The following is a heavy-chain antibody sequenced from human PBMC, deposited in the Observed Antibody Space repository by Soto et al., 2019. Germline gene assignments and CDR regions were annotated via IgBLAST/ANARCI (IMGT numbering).Heavy chain of an antibody. J-gene: IGHJ6*02. V-gene: IGHV4-39*01. CDR3: AGVLLWFGVTPYYYYYGMDV. CDR2: IYYSGST. Sequence: PSETLSLTCTVSGGSISSSSYYWGWIRQPPGKGLEGIGRIYYSGSTYYNPSLKSRVTISEDTSKNQFSLKLSSVTAADTAGYYCAGVLLWFGVTPYYYYYGMDVWGQGTTVT. CDR1: GGSISSSSYY. D-gene: IGHD3-10*01.